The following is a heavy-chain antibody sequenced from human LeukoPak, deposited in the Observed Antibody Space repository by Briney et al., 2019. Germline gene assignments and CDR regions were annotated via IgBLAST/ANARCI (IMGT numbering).Heavy chain of an antibody. CDR2: ISGSGGST. J-gene: IGHJ4*02. D-gene: IGHD5-12*01. CDR1: GFTFSGYA. CDR3: AKGRKYSGYERIFDY. Sequence: GGSLRLSCAASGFTFSGYAMYWVRQAPGKGLEWVSAISGSGGSTYYADSVKGRFTISRDNSKNTLYLQMNSLRAEDTAVYYCAKGRKYSGYERIFDYWGQGTLVTVSS. V-gene: IGHV3-23*01.